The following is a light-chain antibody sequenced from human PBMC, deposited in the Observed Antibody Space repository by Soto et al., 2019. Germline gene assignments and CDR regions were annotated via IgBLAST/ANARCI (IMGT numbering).Light chain of an antibody. Sequence: EIVLTQSPGTLSFSPGERATLSCRATQSVSSNYLAWYQQKSGQAPRLLIYGASSRATGIPDRFSGGGSGTDFTLTITRLEPEDFAVYFCLQYGGLPRTFGQGTKVDIK. CDR2: GAS. V-gene: IGKV3-20*01. CDR1: QSVSSNY. CDR3: LQYGGLPRT. J-gene: IGKJ1*01.